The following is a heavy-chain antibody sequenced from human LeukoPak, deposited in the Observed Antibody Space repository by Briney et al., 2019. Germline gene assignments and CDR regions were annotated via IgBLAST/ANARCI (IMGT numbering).Heavy chain of an antibody. V-gene: IGHV3-48*01. Sequence: GGSLRLSCAASGLTFSSYSMNWVRQAPGKGLEGGSYISSSSSTIYYADSAKGRFTISRDNAKNSLYLQMNSMRAEATAVYYCARDRTAMVTPYFEYWGQGTLVTVSS. J-gene: IGHJ4*02. CDR2: ISSSSSTI. CDR3: ARDRTAMVTPYFEY. CDR1: GLTFSSYS. D-gene: IGHD5-18*01.